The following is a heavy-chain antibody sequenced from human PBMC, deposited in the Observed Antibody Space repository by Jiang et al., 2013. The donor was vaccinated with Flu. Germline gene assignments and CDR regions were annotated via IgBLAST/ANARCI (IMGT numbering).Heavy chain of an antibody. CDR2: ISAYNGNT. CDR3: ARDLVSTVTTWVNYYYYYGMDV. CDR1: GYTFTSYG. V-gene: IGHV1-18*01. D-gene: IGHD4-17*01. Sequence: GAEVKKPGASVKVSCKASGYTFTSYGISWVRQAPGQGLEWMGWISAYNGNTNYAQKLQGRVTMTTDTSTSTAYMELRSLRSDDTAVYYCARDLVSTVTTWVNYYYYYGMDVWGQGTTVTVSS. J-gene: IGHJ6*02.